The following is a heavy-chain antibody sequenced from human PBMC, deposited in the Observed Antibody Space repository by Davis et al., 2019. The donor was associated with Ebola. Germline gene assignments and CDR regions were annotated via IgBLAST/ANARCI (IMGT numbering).Heavy chain of an antibody. CDR2: IYNSGRT. Sequence: SETLSLTCSVSGGSVSSYYWSWIRQPPGKALEWIGYIYNSGRTNQNPSLKSRVTISLDTSKNQFSLKLTSVTAADTSVYYCATSNWFDPWGQGTLVTVSS. J-gene: IGHJ5*02. CDR3: ATSNWFDP. CDR1: GGSVSSYY. V-gene: IGHV4-59*08.